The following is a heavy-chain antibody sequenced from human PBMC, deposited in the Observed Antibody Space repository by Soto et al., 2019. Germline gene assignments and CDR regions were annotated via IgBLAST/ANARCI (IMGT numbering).Heavy chain of an antibody. V-gene: IGHV1-69*16. Sequence: QVQLVQSGAEVKEPGSSVKVSCKASGGGNLRDYRTTWVRRAPGQGLEWMGGIIPKLGSANYRQNFQGRVTVTTEVSMRTVYVEVGGPSSDDTAGYDEGRSGGSYYCGAVYWGQGTPVTVSS. CDR2: IIPKLGSA. CDR3: GRSGGSYYCGAVY. J-gene: IGHJ4*02. CDR1: GGGNLRDYR. D-gene: IGHD2-15*01.